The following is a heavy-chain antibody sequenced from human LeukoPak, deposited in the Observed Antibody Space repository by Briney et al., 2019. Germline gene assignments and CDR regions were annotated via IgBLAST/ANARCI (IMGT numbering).Heavy chain of an antibody. J-gene: IGHJ4*02. CDR3: TSSTLRLGELSVDY. CDR1: GFTFGDYA. V-gene: IGHV3-49*04. CDR2: IRSKAYGGTR. Sequence: GGSLRLSCTASGFTFGDYAMSWVRQAPGKGLEWVGFIRSKAYGGTREYAASVIGRFTISRDDSKSIAYLQMYSLKTEDTAVYYCTSSTLRLGELSVDYWGQGTLVTVSS. D-gene: IGHD3-16*02.